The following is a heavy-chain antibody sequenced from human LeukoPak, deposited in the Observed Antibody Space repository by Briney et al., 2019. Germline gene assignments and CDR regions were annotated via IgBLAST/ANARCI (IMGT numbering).Heavy chain of an antibody. CDR3: AREGYDFWSGHLPLDV. V-gene: IGHV4-59*01. D-gene: IGHD3-3*01. J-gene: IGHJ6*02. Sequence: SETLSLTCTVSGGSISSYYWSWIRQPPGKRLEWIGYIYYSGSTNYNPSLKSRVTISVDTSKNQFSLKLSSVTAADTAVYYCAREGYDFWSGHLPLDVWGQGTTVTVSS. CDR2: IYYSGST. CDR1: GGSISSYY.